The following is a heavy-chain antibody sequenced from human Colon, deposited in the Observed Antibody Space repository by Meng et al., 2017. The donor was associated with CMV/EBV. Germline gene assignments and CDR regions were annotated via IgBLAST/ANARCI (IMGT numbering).Heavy chain of an antibody. Sequence: SVKVSCKASGYTFSNYHVNWVRQAPGQGLEWMGWINTNTGNPTYAQGFIGRFAFSLATSISTAYLQISGLKAEDTAVYYCSASFDYWGQGTLVTVSS. V-gene: IGHV7-4-1*02. CDR3: SASFDY. CDR1: GYTFSNYH. D-gene: IGHD3-16*01. CDR2: INTNTGNP. J-gene: IGHJ4*02.